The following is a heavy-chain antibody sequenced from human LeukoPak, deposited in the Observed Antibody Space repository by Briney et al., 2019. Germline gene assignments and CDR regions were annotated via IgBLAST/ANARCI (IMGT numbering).Heavy chain of an antibody. Sequence: PSETLSLTCTVSGGSISSTAYYWGWVRQPPGKGLEWVATISYSGRTYYNPSLKSRLTISVDTSKNQFSLRLTSVTAADTAVYYCARQSYCDNSQPLDYWGQGTLVTVSS. J-gene: IGHJ4*02. CDR2: ISYSGRT. CDR1: GGSISSTAYY. V-gene: IGHV4-39*01. D-gene: IGHD3-22*01. CDR3: ARQSYCDNSQPLDY.